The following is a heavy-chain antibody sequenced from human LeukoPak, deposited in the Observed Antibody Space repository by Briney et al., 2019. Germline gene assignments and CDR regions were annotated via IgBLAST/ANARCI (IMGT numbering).Heavy chain of an antibody. Sequence: SETLSLTCTLSSPTIVTSQYNLVLIRQPPWKGLEWIGSIYYSGSTYYNPSLKSRVTISVDTSKTQFSLKLSSVTAADTAVYYCAAPDTFTGLKSFDYWGQGTLVTVSS. D-gene: IGHD3-9*01. J-gene: IGHJ4*02. CDR2: IYYSGST. V-gene: IGHV4-39*01. CDR3: AAPDTFTGLKSFDY. CDR1: SPTIVTSQYN.